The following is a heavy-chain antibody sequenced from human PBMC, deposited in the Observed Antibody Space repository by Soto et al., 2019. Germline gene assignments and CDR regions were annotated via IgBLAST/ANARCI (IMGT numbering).Heavy chain of an antibody. Sequence: SCVGSGFNFRPYVMSWVRQAPGKGLDWVSGISSSGDRTYYADSVRGRFTISRDNSKNLLILEMYSLRSDDTALYYCAKDPNGNYVGGFDMRGPGTMVTVS. CDR2: ISSSGDRT. V-gene: IGHV3-23*01. CDR1: GFNFRPYV. D-gene: IGHD1-7*01. J-gene: IGHJ3*02. CDR3: AKDPNGNYVGGFDM.